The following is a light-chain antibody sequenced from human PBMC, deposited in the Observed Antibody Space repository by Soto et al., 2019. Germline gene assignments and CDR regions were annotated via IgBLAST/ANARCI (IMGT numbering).Light chain of an antibody. Sequence: EIVMTQSPPSLTVTPGEPASISCSSSQRLLHSNGNIFLDWYLQKPGQSPQLLIYLGFNRASGVPDRVSGSGAGTDFILKISRVEAEDAGVYYCMQALQTPYTFGQGTKVDIX. V-gene: IGKV2-28*01. J-gene: IGKJ2*01. CDR3: MQALQTPYT. CDR2: LGF. CDR1: QRLLHSNGNIF.